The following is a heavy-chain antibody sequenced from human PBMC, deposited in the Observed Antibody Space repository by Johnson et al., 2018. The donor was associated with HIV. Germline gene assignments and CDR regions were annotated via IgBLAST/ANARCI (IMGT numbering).Heavy chain of an antibody. CDR2: ISWNSGSI. Sequence: VQLVESGGGLVKPGGSLRLSCAASGFTFSNAWMSWVRQAPGKGLEWVSGISWNSGSIGHAASVKGRFIMSRDNSKTTVFLQMNSLRAEDTAVYYCARSGNRQWLVRGAFDIWGQGTMVTVSS. J-gene: IGHJ3*02. V-gene: IGHV3-48*01. CDR1: GFTFSNAW. D-gene: IGHD6-19*01. CDR3: ARSGNRQWLVRGAFDI.